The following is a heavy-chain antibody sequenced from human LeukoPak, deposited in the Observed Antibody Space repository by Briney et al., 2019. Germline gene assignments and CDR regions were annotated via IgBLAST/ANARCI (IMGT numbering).Heavy chain of an antibody. CDR3: AKGDCSSSSCYLWFDP. D-gene: IGHD2-2*01. J-gene: IGHJ5*02. CDR2: ISGSGGST. V-gene: IGHV3-23*01. CDR1: GFTFSSYA. Sequence: PGGSLRLSCAASGFTFSSYAMSWVRQAPGKGLEWVSAISGSGGSTYYADSVKGRFAISRDNSKNTLYLQMNSLRAEDTAVYYCAKGDCSSSSCYLWFDPWGQGTLVTVSS.